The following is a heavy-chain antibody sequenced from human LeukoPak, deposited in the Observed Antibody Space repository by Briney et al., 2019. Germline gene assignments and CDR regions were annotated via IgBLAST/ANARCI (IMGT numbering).Heavy chain of an antibody. J-gene: IGHJ4*02. CDR2: IHYDGSNR. CDR3: AKKQYYFDTSRHHPIG. Sequence: GGSLRLSCAASGFTFSSYGMHWVRQAPGKGLEWVAFIHYDGSNRYYADSVKGRFTISRDNSKNTLYLQMNSLRAEDTAVYYCAKKQYYFDTSRHHPIGWGQGTLVTVSS. V-gene: IGHV3-30*02. CDR1: GFTFSSYG. D-gene: IGHD3-22*01.